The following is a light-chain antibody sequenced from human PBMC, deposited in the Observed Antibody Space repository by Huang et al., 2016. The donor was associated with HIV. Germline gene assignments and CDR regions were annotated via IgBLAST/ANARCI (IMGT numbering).Light chain of an antibody. CDR1: LSVSTH. CDR3: QQYGDWPYT. Sequence: EIVMTQSPATLSVSPGESATLSCRASLSVSTHLAWYQQRPGQSPRLLIYAASTGATGTPTRFAGSVSGTDFTLTISSLQSEDFAVYYCQQYGDWPYTFGQGTKLEIK. J-gene: IGKJ2*01. CDR2: AAS. V-gene: IGKV3-15*01.